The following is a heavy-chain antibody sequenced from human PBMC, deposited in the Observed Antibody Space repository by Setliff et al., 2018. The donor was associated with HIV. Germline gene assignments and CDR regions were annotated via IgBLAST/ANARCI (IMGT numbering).Heavy chain of an antibody. D-gene: IGHD1-26*01. J-gene: IGHJ4*02. V-gene: IGHV1-69*13. CDR2: IIPIFGTA. CDR3: ARGGSQYFDY. CDR1: GGTFSDNG. Sequence: GASVKVSCKASGGTFSDNGVTWVRQAPGQGLEWVGTIIPIFGTANYGQKLQGRVTITADESTSTAYMELRSLISEDTAVYYCARGGSQYFDYWGQGTLVTSPQ.